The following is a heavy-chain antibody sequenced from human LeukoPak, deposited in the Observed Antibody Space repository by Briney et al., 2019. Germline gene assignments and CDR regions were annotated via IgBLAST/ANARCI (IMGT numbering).Heavy chain of an antibody. CDR1: GFTFSFSG. D-gene: IGHD6-13*01. CDR2: ISDDGSRK. CDR3: AKDRSTTWSFDY. J-gene: IGHJ4*02. V-gene: IGHV3-30*18. Sequence: PGRSLRLSCAASGFTFSFSGRYWVRQAPGKGLEWLAFISDDGSRKYFADSVKGRFTISRDNSKNTLFLQMNSLRTEDTAVYYCAKDRSTTWSFDYWGQGTLVTVSS.